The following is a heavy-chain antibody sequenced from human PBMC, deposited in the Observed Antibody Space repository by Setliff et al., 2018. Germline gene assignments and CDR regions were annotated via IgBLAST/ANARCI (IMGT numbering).Heavy chain of an antibody. CDR1: GCSITSGSNY. D-gene: IGHD3-10*01. CDR3: ARSLSSGSYWNPRPFYSDS. J-gene: IGHJ4*02. Sequence: SETLSLTCTASGCSITSGSNYWSWIRQPAGRGLEWMGHIDPSGNTNYHPSLRSRVTISRDTSKNQFSLKLTSVTAADTAVYFCARSLSSGSYWNPRPFYSDSWGQGTLVTVSS. CDR2: IDPSGNT. V-gene: IGHV4-61*09.